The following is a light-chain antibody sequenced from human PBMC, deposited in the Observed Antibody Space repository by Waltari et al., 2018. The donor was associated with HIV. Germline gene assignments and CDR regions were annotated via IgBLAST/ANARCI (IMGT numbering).Light chain of an antibody. J-gene: IGLJ3*02. V-gene: IGLV8-61*01. CDR2: STN. Sequence: QTVVTQEPSFSVSPGGTVTLTCGLSSGSVSTSYYPSWYQQTPGQAPRTLIYSTNPRSSGVPDRFSGSILGNKAALTITGAQADDESDYYCVLFMGNGIGVFGGGTKLTVL. CDR3: VLFMGNGIGV. CDR1: SGSVSTSYY.